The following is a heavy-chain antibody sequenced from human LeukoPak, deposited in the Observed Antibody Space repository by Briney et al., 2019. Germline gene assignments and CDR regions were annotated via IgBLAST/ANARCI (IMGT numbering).Heavy chain of an antibody. Sequence: SETLSLTCAVYGGSFSGYYWSWLRQPPGKGLEWIGEINHSGSTNYNPSLKSRVTISVDTSKNQFSLKLSSVTAADTAVYYCARVFLERLRYFDWLSGALDYWGQGTLVTVSS. D-gene: IGHD3-9*01. V-gene: IGHV4-34*01. CDR3: ARVFLERLRYFDWLSGALDY. CDR2: INHSGST. CDR1: GGSFSGYY. J-gene: IGHJ4*02.